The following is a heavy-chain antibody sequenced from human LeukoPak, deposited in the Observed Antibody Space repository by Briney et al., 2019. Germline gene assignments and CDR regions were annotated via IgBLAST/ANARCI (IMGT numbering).Heavy chain of an antibody. CDR3: ARDYGDLPARVPYFDY. CDR2: ISSSSSMI. Sequence: AGGSLRLSCAASGFTFSSYSMNCVRQAPGKGLEWVSYISSSSSMIYYADSVKGRFTISRDNAKNSLYLQMKSLRDEDTAIYYCARDYGDLPARVPYFDYWGQGTLVTVSS. J-gene: IGHJ4*02. D-gene: IGHD4-17*01. V-gene: IGHV3-48*02. CDR1: GFTFSSYS.